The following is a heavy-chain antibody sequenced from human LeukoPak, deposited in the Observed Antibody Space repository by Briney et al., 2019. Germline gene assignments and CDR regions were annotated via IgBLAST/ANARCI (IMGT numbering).Heavy chain of an antibody. D-gene: IGHD3-22*01. CDR2: IIPILGIA. CDR3: ARSRANYYDSSGLTFGP. CDR1: GGTFSSYA. V-gene: IGHV1-69*04. Sequence: GASVKVSCKASGGTFSSYAISWVRQAPGQGLEWMGRIIPILGIANYAQKFQGRVTITADKSTSTAYMELSSLRSEDTAVYYCARSRANYYDSSGLTFGPWGQGTLVTVSS. J-gene: IGHJ5*02.